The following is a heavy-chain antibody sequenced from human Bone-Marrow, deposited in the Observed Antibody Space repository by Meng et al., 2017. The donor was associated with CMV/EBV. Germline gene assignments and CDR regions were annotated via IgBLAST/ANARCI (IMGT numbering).Heavy chain of an antibody. CDR1: EFTFSNYD. V-gene: IGHV3-23*01. Sequence: GGPLRLSCAVTEFTFSNYDMSRVRQPPGKGLEWVSGFSVSGQSTNYADSVKGRFTISRDRSNNTLCLQMNSLRVADTAVYYCARAPLDSHCSSTSCNVGYWGQGTLVTVSS. CDR2: FSVSGQST. J-gene: IGHJ4*02. CDR3: ARAPLDSHCSSTSCNVGY. D-gene: IGHD2-2*01.